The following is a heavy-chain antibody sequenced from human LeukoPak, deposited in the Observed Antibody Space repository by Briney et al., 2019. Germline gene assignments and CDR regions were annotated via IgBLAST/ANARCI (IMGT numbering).Heavy chain of an antibody. Sequence: ASVKVSRKASGYTFTGQFIHWLRQAPGQGLEWMGWIDPPSGVPHYAQKFQDTVTLTRDTSIGTAYMEVHRLQSDDTAVYYCARSGFSTGFYLDFWGQGTLISVSS. CDR1: GYTFTGQF. D-gene: IGHD6-19*01. V-gene: IGHV1-2*02. J-gene: IGHJ4*02. CDR3: ARSGFSTGFYLDF. CDR2: IDPPSGVP.